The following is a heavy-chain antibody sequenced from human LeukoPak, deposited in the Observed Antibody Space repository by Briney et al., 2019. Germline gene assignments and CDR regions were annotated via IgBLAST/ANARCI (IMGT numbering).Heavy chain of an antibody. Sequence: GGSLRLSCAASGFTFSDYSMNWVRQAPGKGLEWISYIEIDSGNTNYADSVKGRFTISGDKAKNSLYLQMNSLRVEDTAVYYCARDYKYSLVKGGRGTVVTVSS. V-gene: IGHV3-48*01. CDR2: IEIDSGNT. CDR1: GFTFSDYS. J-gene: IGHJ4*02. CDR3: ARDYKYSLVK. D-gene: IGHD2/OR15-2a*01.